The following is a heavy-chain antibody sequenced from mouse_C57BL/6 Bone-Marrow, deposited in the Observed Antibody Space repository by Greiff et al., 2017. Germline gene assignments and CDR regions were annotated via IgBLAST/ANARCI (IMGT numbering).Heavy chain of an antibody. CDR3: ARGYDGYYEAWFAY. Sequence: EVQLQQSGPELVKPGDSVKISCKASGYSFTGYFMNWVMQSHGKSLEWIGRINPYNGDTFYNQKFKGKATLTVDKSSSTAHMELRSLTSEDSAVYYCARGYDGYYEAWFAYWGQGTLVTVSA. J-gene: IGHJ3*01. V-gene: IGHV1-20*01. CDR1: GYSFTGYF. CDR2: INPYNGDT. D-gene: IGHD2-3*01.